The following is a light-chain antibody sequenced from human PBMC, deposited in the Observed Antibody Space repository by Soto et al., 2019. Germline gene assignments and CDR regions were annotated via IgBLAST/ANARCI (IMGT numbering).Light chain of an antibody. V-gene: IGKV3-20*01. CDR1: QSLSSNY. J-gene: IGKJ1*01. Sequence: EIVLTQSPGTLSLSPGDRATLSCRASQSLSSNYLAWYQQKPGQAPRLLIYGASRRATDIPDRFSGSGSGTDFALTITRLEPADFAVYFCQQYDTFPRTFGQGTKVEIK. CDR3: QQYDTFPRT. CDR2: GAS.